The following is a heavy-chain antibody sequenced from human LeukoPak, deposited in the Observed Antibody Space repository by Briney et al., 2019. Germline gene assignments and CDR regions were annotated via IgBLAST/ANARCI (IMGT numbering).Heavy chain of an antibody. CDR3: ATITALICSGGSCYDYYYYGMDV. V-gene: IGHV1-24*01. D-gene: IGHD2-15*01. CDR2: FDPEDGET. J-gene: IGHJ6*02. CDR1: GYTLTELS. Sequence: ASVKVSCKVSGYTLTELSMHWVRQAPRKGLEWMGGFDPEDGETIYAQKFQGRVTMTEDTSTDTAYMELSSLRSEDTAVYYCATITALICSGGSCYDYYYYGMDVWGQGTTVTVSS.